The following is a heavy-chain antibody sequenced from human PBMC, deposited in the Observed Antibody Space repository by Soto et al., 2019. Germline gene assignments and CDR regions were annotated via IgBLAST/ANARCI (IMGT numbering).Heavy chain of an antibody. Sequence: PGESLKISCAASGFTVSSNYMSWVRQAPGKGLEWVSVIYSGGSTYYADSVKGRFTISRDNSKNTLYLQMNSLRAEDTAVYYCARARGRLYYLDYWGRGTLVTVSS. J-gene: IGHJ4*02. CDR3: ARARGRLYYLDY. CDR1: GFTVSSNY. D-gene: IGHD3-10*01. CDR2: IYSGGST. V-gene: IGHV3-66*01.